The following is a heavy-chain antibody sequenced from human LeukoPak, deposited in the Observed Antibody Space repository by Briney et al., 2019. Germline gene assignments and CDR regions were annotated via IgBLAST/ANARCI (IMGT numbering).Heavy chain of an antibody. CDR1: GGSISSGGYY. D-gene: IGHD2/OR15-2a*01. J-gene: IGHJ4*02. CDR3: AGHHPRNTVDF. Sequence: SQTLSLTCTVSGGSISSGGYYWRWIRQHPGKGLEWIGYIYYSGSTYYNPSLKSRVTISLDTSKNQFSLKLSSVTAADAAVYYCAGHHPRNTVDFWGQGTLVTVSS. V-gene: IGHV4-31*03. CDR2: IYYSGST.